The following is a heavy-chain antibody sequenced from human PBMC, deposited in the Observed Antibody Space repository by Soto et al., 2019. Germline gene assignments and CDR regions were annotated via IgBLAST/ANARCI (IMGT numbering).Heavy chain of an antibody. Sequence: EVQLLESGGGLVQPGGSLRLSCAASGFTFSSYAMSWVRQAPGKGLEWVSAISGSGGSTYYADSVKGRFTISRDNSKNTLYLQMNSLRAEDTAVYYCAKEWFTSRIAAAGTIDYWGQGTLVTVSS. D-gene: IGHD6-13*01. CDR3: AKEWFTSRIAAAGTIDY. V-gene: IGHV3-23*01. J-gene: IGHJ4*02. CDR1: GFTFSSYA. CDR2: ISGSGGST.